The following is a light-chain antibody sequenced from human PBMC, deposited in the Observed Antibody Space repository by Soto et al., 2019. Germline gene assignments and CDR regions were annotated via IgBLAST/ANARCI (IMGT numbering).Light chain of an antibody. CDR3: QQSNNYPPIT. CDR1: QGISSA. Sequence: AIQLTQSPSSLSASVGDRVTITCRASQGISSALAWYQQKPGKAPKLLIYDASSLESGVPSRFSGSGSGTDFTLTISSLQPEDFATYYCQQSNNYPPITFGGGTKVDIK. V-gene: IGKV1D-13*01. J-gene: IGKJ4*01. CDR2: DAS.